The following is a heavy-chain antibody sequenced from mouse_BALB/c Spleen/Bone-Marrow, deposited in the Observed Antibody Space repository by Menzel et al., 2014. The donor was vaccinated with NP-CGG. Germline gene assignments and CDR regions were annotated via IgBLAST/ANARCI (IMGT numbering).Heavy chain of an antibody. CDR1: GYAFSSYW. CDR2: IYPGDGDT. CDR3: ARDDGFAY. J-gene: IGHJ3*01. Sequence: VQLVESGAELVRPGSSVKISCKASGYAFSSYWMNWVKQRPGQGLEWIGQIYPGDGDTNYNGKFKGKATLTADKSSSPAYMQLSSLTSEDSAVYFCARDDGFAYWGQGTLVTVSA. V-gene: IGHV1-80*01. D-gene: IGHD2-12*01.